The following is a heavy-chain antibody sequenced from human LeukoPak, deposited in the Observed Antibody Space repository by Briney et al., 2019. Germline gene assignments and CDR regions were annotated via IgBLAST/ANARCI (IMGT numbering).Heavy chain of an antibody. CDR3: ARHRSGGSQDDAFDI. CDR1: GGSFSGYY. J-gene: IGHJ3*02. V-gene: IGHV4-34*01. Sequence: SETLSLTCAVYGGSFSGYYWSWIRQPPGKGLEWIGEINHSGSTNYNPSLKSRVTLSVQTSKNQFSLKLSSVTAADTAVYYCARHRSGGSQDDAFDIWGQGTMVTVSS. D-gene: IGHD2-15*01. CDR2: INHSGST.